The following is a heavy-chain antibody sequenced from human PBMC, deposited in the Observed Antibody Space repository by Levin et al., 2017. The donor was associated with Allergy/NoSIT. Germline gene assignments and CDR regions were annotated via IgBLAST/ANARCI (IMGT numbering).Heavy chain of an antibody. CDR3: ARDSNVYSNYYYGMDV. CDR2: IYYSGST. CDR1: GGSISSYY. J-gene: IGHJ6*02. D-gene: IGHD4-11*01. V-gene: IGHV4-59*01. Sequence: PSETLSLTCTVSGGSISSYYWSWIRQPPGKGLEWIGYIYYSGSTNYNPSLKSRVTISVDTSKNQFSLKLSSVTAADTAVYYCARDSNVYSNYYYGMDVWGQGTTVTVSS.